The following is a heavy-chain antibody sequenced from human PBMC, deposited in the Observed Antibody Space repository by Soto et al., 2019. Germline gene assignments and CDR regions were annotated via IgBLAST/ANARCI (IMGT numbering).Heavy chain of an antibody. CDR3: ARAVVVAAVFDY. Sequence: QVQLVQPGVEEKKPGASVKISCKASGYTFTSYAVHWVRQAPGQRLEWMGWINVGNGNTYYSEKFQGRVTMTRDTSASTAYMELSSLRSEDRAVYFCARAVVVAAVFDYWGQGTLVAVSS. J-gene: IGHJ4*02. CDR1: GYTFTSYA. CDR2: INVGNGNT. D-gene: IGHD2-15*01. V-gene: IGHV1-3*05.